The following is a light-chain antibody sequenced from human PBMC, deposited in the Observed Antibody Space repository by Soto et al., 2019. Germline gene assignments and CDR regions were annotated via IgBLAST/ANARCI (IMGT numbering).Light chain of an antibody. CDR3: QQYNYFWA. J-gene: IGKJ1*01. V-gene: IGKV1-5*01. Sequence: DIQITQSPSTLSASVGDRVTITCRASQSISSWLAWYQQKPGKAPKLLIYDASNLESGVPSRFSGGRSGTKFSLVISSLKPDDFATYYCQQYNYFWAFGLGTRVEIK. CDR2: DAS. CDR1: QSISSW.